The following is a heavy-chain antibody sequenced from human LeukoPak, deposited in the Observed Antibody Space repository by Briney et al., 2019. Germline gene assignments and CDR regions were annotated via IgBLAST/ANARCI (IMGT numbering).Heavy chain of an antibody. CDR2: INPHSGGT. Sequence: ASVKVSCRASGYTFTGYFIHWVRQAPGHGLEWMGWINPHSGGTKSAQKFQGRVTMTRDTSNNIAYMDLSSLTSEDTAVYYCAKDRARVVEDTTQKDALDVWGQGTTVTVSS. D-gene: IGHD1-26*01. J-gene: IGHJ6*02. V-gene: IGHV1-2*02. CDR3: AKDRARVVEDTTQKDALDV. CDR1: GYTFTGYF.